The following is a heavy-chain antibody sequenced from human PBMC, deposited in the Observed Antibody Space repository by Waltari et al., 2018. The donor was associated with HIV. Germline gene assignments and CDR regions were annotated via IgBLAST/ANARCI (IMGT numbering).Heavy chain of an antibody. D-gene: IGHD5-18*01. V-gene: IGHV3-49*03. CDR1: GFTFGDYA. J-gene: IGHJ4*02. CDR2: SRSQTYGGTT. Sequence: EVQLVESGGGLVQSGRSLRLSCTASGFTFGDYAMSWFRQAPGKGLGWVGSSRSQTYGGTTEYAASVKDRFTISRDDSKSIAYLQMNSLKTEDTAVYYCSRSRGYSYGYADYWGQGTLVTVSS. CDR3: SRSRGYSYGYADY.